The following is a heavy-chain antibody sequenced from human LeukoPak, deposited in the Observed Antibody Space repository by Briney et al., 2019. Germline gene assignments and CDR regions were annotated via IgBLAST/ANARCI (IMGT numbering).Heavy chain of an antibody. D-gene: IGHD6-13*01. CDR1: GFTFDVYT. Sequence: GGSLRLSCAASGFTFDVYTMHWVRQAPGKGLEWVSPISWDGGSTYYADSVKGRFTIYRDNSTNPPYLQMNSLRTEDTALNYCAKGSPPKRPLTAAGYTDGGGKGTTVT. J-gene: IGHJ6*03. V-gene: IGHV3-43*01. CDR2: ISWDGGST. CDR3: AKGSPPKRPLTAAGYTDG.